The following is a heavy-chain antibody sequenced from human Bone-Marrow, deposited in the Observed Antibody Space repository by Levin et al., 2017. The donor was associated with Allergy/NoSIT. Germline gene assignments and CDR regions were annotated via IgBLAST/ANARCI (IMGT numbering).Heavy chain of an antibody. CDR3: VRKSSSLRNGFDI. Sequence: GGSLRLSCAASEFTFSSYEMTWVRQAPGKGLEHISYISTSGSTIYAESVKGRFTISRDNAKNSLYLQMNSLRAEDTAVYYCVRKSSSLRNGFDIWGQGTMVTVSS. J-gene: IGHJ3*02. V-gene: IGHV3-48*03. CDR2: ISTSGSTI. CDR1: EFTFSSYE.